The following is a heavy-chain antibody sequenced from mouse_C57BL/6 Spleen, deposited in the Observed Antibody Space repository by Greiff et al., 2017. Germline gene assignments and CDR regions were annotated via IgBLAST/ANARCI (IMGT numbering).Heavy chain of an antibody. CDR2: IFPGSGST. CDR3: ASSIYYGNYEYYFDY. D-gene: IGHD2-1*01. V-gene: IGHV1-75*01. Sequence: QVQLQQSGPELVKPGASVKISCKASGYTFTDYYINWVKQRPGQGLEWIGWIFPGSGSTYYNEKFKGKATLTVDKSSSTAYMLLSSLTSEDSAVYFCASSIYYGNYEYYFDYWGQGTTLTVSS. CDR1: GYTFTDYY. J-gene: IGHJ2*01.